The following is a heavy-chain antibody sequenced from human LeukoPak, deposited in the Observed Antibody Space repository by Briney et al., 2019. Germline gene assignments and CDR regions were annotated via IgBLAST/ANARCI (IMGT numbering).Heavy chain of an antibody. Sequence: ASVKVSRKASGYTFTSYYMHWVRQAPGQGLEWMGIINPSGGSTSYAQKFQGRVTMTRDTSTSTVYMELSSLRSEDTAVYYCARSPAAGHFDYWGQGTLVTVSS. J-gene: IGHJ4*02. CDR2: INPSGGST. V-gene: IGHV1-46*01. D-gene: IGHD6-13*01. CDR3: ARSPAAGHFDY. CDR1: GYTFTSYY.